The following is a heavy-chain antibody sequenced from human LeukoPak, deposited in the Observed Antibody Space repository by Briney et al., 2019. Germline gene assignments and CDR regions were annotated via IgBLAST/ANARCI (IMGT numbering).Heavy chain of an antibody. CDR3: ASWGPAAYCSNGSCS. CDR2: IKQDGSEK. CDR1: GLTFSSYW. D-gene: IGHD2-15*01. J-gene: IGHJ5*02. Sequence: ARGSLRLSCAASGLTFSSYWMTWVRQAPGKGLEWVANIKQDGSEKYYVDSVKGRFTISRDNAKNSLYLQMNSLRVEDTAVYYCASWGPAAYCSNGSCSWGQGTLVTVSS. V-gene: IGHV3-7*01.